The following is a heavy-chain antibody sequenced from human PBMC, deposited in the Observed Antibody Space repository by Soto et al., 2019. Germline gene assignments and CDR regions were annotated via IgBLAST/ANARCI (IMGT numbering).Heavy chain of an antibody. CDR1: GFTFSSYA. J-gene: IGHJ4*02. CDR2: ISYDGSNK. CDR3: ARDRIYSSSWHDY. D-gene: IGHD6-13*01. V-gene: IGHV3-30-3*01. Sequence: QVQLVESGGGVVQPGRSLRLSCAASGFTFSSYAMHRVRQAPGKGLEWVAVISYDGSNKYYADSVKGRFTISRDNSKNTLYLQMNSLRAEDTAVYYCARDRIYSSSWHDYWGQGTLVTVSS.